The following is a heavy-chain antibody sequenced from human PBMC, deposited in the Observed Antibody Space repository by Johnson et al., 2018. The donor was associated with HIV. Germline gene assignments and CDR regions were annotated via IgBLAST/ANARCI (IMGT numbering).Heavy chain of an antibody. Sequence: LLVESGGGLVQPGRSLRLSCAASGFTFDDYAMHWVRQPPGKGLEWVSGISWNSGTIGYADSVKGRFTISRDNAKNSLFLQMNSLRAEDTALYYCARDWLTSRAVAGTSAFDIWGQGTMVTVSS. D-gene: IGHD6-19*01. CDR2: ISWNSGTI. CDR1: GFTFDDYA. V-gene: IGHV3-9*01. J-gene: IGHJ3*02. CDR3: ARDWLTSRAVAGTSAFDI.